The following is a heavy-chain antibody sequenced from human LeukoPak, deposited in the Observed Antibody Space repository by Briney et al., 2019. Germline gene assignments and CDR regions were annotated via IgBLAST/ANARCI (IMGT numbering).Heavy chain of an antibody. J-gene: IGHJ4*02. CDR1: GFIFSRCA. CDR2: ISKNTVDT. D-gene: IGHD3-9*01. CDR3: VRDMEPLRYFDT. Sequence: PGGSLRLSCTGSGFIFSRCAVSWVRQAPGKGLEWVSAISKNTVDTYYADSVKGRLTISRDSSKNTVYLQMNSLRAEDTAVYYCVRDMEPLRYFDTWGQGTLVTVSS. V-gene: IGHV3-23*01.